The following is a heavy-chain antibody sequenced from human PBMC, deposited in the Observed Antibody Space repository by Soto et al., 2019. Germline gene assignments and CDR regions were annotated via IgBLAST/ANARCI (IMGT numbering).Heavy chain of an antibody. CDR1: GFTFDDYA. Sequence: GGSLRLSCAASGFTFDDYAMHWVRQAPGKGLEWVSGIRWNSGSIGYADSVKGRFTISRDNAKNSLYLQMNSLRAEDTALYYCAKSPGRMVRGAPNDYWGQGTLVTVSS. D-gene: IGHD3-10*01. V-gene: IGHV3-9*01. J-gene: IGHJ4*02. CDR3: AKSPGRMVRGAPNDY. CDR2: IRWNSGSI.